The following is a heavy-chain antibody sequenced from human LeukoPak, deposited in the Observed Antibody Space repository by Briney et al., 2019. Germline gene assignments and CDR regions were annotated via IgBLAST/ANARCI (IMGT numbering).Heavy chain of an antibody. J-gene: IGHJ6*02. CDR3: ARGVLDPYCGGDCYSLALYYYYYYGMDV. Sequence: KASQTLSLTCTVSGGSISSGGYYWSWIRQHPGKGLEWIGYIYYSGSTYYNPSLKSRVTISVDTSKNQFSLKLSSVTAADTAVYYCARGVLDPYCGGDCYSLALYYYYYYGMDVWGQGTTVTVSS. CDR1: GGSISSGGYY. V-gene: IGHV4-31*03. D-gene: IGHD2-21*02. CDR2: IYYSGST.